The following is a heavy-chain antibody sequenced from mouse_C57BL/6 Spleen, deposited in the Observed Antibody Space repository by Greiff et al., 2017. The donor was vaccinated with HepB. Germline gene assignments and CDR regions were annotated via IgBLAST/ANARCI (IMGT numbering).Heavy chain of an antibody. V-gene: IGHV2-4*01. CDR3: AKGDGYDGYFDV. CDR2: IWSGGST. CDR1: GFSLTSYG. J-gene: IGHJ1*03. Sequence: VQLKESGPGLVQPSQSLSITCTVSGFSLTSYGVHWVRQPPGKGLEWLGVIWSGGSTDYNAAFISRLSISKDNSKSQVFFKMNSLQADDTAIYYCAKGDGYDGYFDVWGTGTTVTVSS. D-gene: IGHD2-2*01.